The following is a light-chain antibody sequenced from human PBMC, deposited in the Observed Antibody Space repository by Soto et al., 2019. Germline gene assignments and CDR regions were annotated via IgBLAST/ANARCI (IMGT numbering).Light chain of an antibody. CDR2: DVT. J-gene: IGLJ2*01. Sequence: QSALSQPASVSGSPGQSITISCTGTSSDVGGDYNYVSWYQQHPGKAPKLMIYDVTKRPSGVSVRFSASKSGNTASLTISGLQAEDEADYFCSSYTSSNIFVVFGGGTKVTVL. CDR1: SSDVGGDYNY. CDR3: SSYTSSNIFVV. V-gene: IGLV2-14*01.